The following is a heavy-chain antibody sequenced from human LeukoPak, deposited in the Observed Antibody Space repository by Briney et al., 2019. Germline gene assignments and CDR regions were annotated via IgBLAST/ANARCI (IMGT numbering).Heavy chain of an antibody. V-gene: IGHV3-30*04. J-gene: IGHJ4*02. D-gene: IGHD2-21*01. CDR1: GFTFSSYA. Sequence: PRGSLRLSCAASGFTFSSYAMHWVRQAPGKGLEWVAIISYDGSYKYYADSVKGRFTISRDNSKNTLYLQMNSLRAEDTAVYYCAKDFRIGYSAHFDYWGQGALVTVSS. CDR2: ISYDGSYK. CDR3: AKDFRIGYSAHFDY.